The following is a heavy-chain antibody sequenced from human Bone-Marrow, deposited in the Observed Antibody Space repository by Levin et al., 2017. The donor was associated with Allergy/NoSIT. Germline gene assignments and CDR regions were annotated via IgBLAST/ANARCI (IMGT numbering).Heavy chain of an antibody. J-gene: IGHJ6*03. CDR3: AKKGEYCSGGACYKAEDYYYMDV. V-gene: IGHV3-23*01. Sequence: GGSLRLSCAASGFTFGSYAMTWVRQAPGKGPEWVSAISGGGGNRYYADSVKGRFTISRDNSKSTLYLEMNSLRAEDTALYYCAKKGEYCSGGACYKAEDYYYMDVWGKGTTVTVSS. D-gene: IGHD2-8*02. CDR2: ISGGGGNR. CDR1: GFTFGSYA.